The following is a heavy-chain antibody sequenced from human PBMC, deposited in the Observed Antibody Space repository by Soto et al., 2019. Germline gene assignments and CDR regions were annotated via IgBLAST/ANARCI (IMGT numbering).Heavy chain of an antibody. CDR2: ISGSGGST. Sequence: GGSLRLSCAASGFTFSSYAMNWVRQAPGKGLEWVPVISGSGGSTYYADSVKGRFTISRDNSKNTLYLQMNSLRAEDTAVYYCAKAPTYYYDSSGYYFDYWGQGTLVTVSS. CDR1: GFTFSSYA. J-gene: IGHJ4*02. D-gene: IGHD3-22*01. V-gene: IGHV3-23*01. CDR3: AKAPTYYYDSSGYYFDY.